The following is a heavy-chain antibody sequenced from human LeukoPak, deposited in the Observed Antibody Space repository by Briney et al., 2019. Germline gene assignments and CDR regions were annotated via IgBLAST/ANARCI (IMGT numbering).Heavy chain of an antibody. D-gene: IGHD3-10*01. V-gene: IGHV4-39*01. CDR3: ARHQDYYGSGSYYNGPQGGSGRAVYYGMDV. CDR2: IYYSGST. CDR1: GGSISSGGYY. J-gene: IGHJ6*02. Sequence: SETLSLTCTVSGGSISSGGYYWSWIRQHPGKGLEWIGYIYYSGSTYYNPSLKSRVTISVDTSKNQFSLKLSSVTAADTAVYYCARHQDYYGSGSYYNGPQGGSGRAVYYGMDVWGQGTTVTVSS.